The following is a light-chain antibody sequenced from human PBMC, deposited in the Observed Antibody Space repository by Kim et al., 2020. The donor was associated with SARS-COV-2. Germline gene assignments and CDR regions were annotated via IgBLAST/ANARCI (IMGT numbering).Light chain of an antibody. V-gene: IGKV3-11*01. Sequence: EIVLTQSPATLTLSPGERATLSCRASQSVSSSLGWYQQQPGQAPRLLVYEASKRATGIPARFSGSGSGTYFTLTISSLEPEDFALSYCQQRSPWPAAFGGGTKVCIK. CDR1: QSVSSS. J-gene: IGKJ4*01. CDR2: EAS. CDR3: QQRSPWPAA.